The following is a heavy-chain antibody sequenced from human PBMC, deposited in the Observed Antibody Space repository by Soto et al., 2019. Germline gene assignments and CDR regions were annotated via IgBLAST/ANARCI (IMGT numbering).Heavy chain of an antibody. CDR1: GDSVSSNSAA. J-gene: IGHJ6*02. CDR2: TYYRSKWYN. Sequence: SQTLSLTCAISGDSVSSNSAAWNWIRQSPSRGLEWLGRTYYRSKWYNDYAVSVKSRITINPDTSKNQFSLQLNSVTPEDTAVYYCARDPRYSYGPTYYYYYGMDVWGQGTTVTSP. D-gene: IGHD5-18*01. CDR3: ARDPRYSYGPTYYYYYGMDV. V-gene: IGHV6-1*01.